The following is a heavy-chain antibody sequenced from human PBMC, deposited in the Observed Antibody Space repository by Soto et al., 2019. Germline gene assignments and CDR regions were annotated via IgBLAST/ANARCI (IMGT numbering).Heavy chain of an antibody. V-gene: IGHV1-2*02. CDR2: INPNSGGT. CDR1: GYTFTGYY. CDR3: AREEIRLYYGMDV. Sequence: GASVKVSCKASGYTFTGYYMHWVRQAPGQGLEWMGWINPNSGGTNYAQKFQGRVTMTRDTSISTAYMELSRLRSDDTAVYYCAREEIRLYYGMDVWGQGTTVTVSS. J-gene: IGHJ6*02.